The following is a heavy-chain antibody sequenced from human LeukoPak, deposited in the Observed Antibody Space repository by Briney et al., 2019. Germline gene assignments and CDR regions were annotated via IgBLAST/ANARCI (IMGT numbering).Heavy chain of an antibody. CDR3: ARVGSGYSGYELVDY. V-gene: IGHV1-69*06. Sequence: GSSVKVSCKASGGTFSSYAISWVRQAPGQGLEWMGVIIPIFGTANYAQKFQGRVTITADKSTSTAYMELSSLRSEDTAVYYCARVGSGYSGYELVDYWGQGTLVTVSS. D-gene: IGHD5-12*01. J-gene: IGHJ4*02. CDR2: IIPIFGTA. CDR1: GGTFSSYA.